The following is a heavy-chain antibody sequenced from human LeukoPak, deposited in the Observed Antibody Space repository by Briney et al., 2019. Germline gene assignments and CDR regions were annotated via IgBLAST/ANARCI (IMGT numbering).Heavy chain of an antibody. D-gene: IGHD5-18*01. CDR1: GGTFSSYA. CDR3: ARGGYSYGNYYYYYYMDV. V-gene: IGHV1-69*01. J-gene: IGHJ6*03. CDR2: IIPIFGTA. Sequence: SVKVSCKASGGTFSSYAISWVRQAPGQGLEWMGGIIPIFGTANYAQKFQGRVTITADESTSTAYMELSSLRSEDTAVYYCARGGYSYGNYYYYYYMDVWGKGTTVTVSS.